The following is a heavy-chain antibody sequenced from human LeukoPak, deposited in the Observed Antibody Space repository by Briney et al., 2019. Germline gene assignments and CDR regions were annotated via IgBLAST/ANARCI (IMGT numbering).Heavy chain of an antibody. CDR1: GGSFSGYY. D-gene: IGHD2-15*01. CDR3: AREGVVGAYGHFDY. CDR2: INHSGST. V-gene: IGHV4-34*01. Sequence: PSETLSLTCAVYGGSFSGYYWSWIRQPPGKGLEWIGEINHSGSTNYDPSLKSRVTISVDTSKNQFSLKLSSVTAADTAVYYCAREGVVGAYGHFDYWGQGTLVTVSS. J-gene: IGHJ4*02.